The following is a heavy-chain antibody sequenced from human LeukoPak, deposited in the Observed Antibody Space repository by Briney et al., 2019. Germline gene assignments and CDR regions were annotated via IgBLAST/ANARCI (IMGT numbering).Heavy chain of an antibody. D-gene: IGHD3-3*01. CDR3: ARDGGYDFWSGYYQDY. Sequence: PGGSLRLSCATSGFTFSRYAMHWVRQAPGKGLEWVALISYDANIGSNKYYADSVKGRFTISRDNYKNTLYIQMNSLRDEDTAVYYCARDGGYDFWSGYYQDYWGQGTLVTVSS. J-gene: IGHJ4*02. CDR2: ISYDANIGSNK. V-gene: IGHV3-30-3*01. CDR1: GFTFSRYA.